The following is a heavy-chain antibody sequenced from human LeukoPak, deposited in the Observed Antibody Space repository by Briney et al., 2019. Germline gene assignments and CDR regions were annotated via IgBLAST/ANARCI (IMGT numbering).Heavy chain of an antibody. V-gene: IGHV3-15*01. CDR2: IKSKTDGGTT. J-gene: IGHJ4*02. CDR1: GFTFSNAW. Sequence: GGSLRLSCAASGFTFSNAWMSWVRQAPGKGLEWVGRIKSKTDGGTTDYAAPVKGRFTISRDDSKNTLYLQMNSLKTEDTAVYYCIAMEVLRYFDWLFPLDYWGQGTLVTVSS. CDR3: IAMEVLRYFDWLFPLDY. D-gene: IGHD3-9*01.